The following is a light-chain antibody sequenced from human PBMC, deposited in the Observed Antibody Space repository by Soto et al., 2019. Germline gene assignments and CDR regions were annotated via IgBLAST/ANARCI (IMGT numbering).Light chain of an antibody. Sequence: EIVLTQSPGTLSLSPGERATLSCRASQSVSSSYLAWYQQKPGQAPRLLIYGASSRATGIPERFSGSGSGTGFTLTISRLEPEDFAVYYCQQYGSSPFTVGPGTKVDIK. J-gene: IGKJ3*01. CDR3: QQYGSSPFT. CDR1: QSVSSSY. V-gene: IGKV3-20*01. CDR2: GAS.